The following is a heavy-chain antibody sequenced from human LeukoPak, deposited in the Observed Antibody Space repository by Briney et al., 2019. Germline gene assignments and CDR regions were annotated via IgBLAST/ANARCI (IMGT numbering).Heavy chain of an antibody. V-gene: IGHV4-34*01. J-gene: IGHJ4*02. CDR2: INHSGSA. CDR1: GGSFSGYY. CDR3: ARGETPDY. Sequence: SATLSLTCAVYGGSFSGYYWSWIRQPPGKGLEWIGEINHSGSANYNPSLKSRVTISVDTSKNQFSLKLSSVTAADTAVYYCARGETPDYWGQGTLVTVSS.